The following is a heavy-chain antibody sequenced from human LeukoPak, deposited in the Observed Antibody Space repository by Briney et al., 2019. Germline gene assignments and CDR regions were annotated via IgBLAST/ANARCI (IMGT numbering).Heavy chain of an antibody. CDR2: IEYSGGSA. CDR1: GFTLSSYE. V-gene: IGHV3-23*01. CDR3: ARSPLYSGSYYV. Sequence: TGGSLRLSCIVSGFTLSSYEMSWIRQAPGKGLEWVASIEYSGGSAYYADSVKGRFSISREDSKNTLYLQLNSLRAEDTALYYCARSPLYSGSYYVWGQGTLVTVSS. D-gene: IGHD1-26*01. J-gene: IGHJ4*02.